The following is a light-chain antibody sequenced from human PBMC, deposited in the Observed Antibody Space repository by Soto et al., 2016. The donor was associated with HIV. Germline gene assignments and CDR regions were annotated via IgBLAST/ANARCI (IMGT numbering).Light chain of an antibody. CDR3: QVWDRDTDHLV. CDR2: DDN. V-gene: IGLV3-21*03. Sequence: SYELTQPPSVSVAPGKTARITCGGDNIGTKSVHWYQQKPGQAPLLVVYDDNYRPSGIPERFSGSNSGNTATLIISRVEAGDEACYYCQVWDRDTDHLVFGGGTELTVL. CDR1: NIGTKS. J-gene: IGLJ2*01.